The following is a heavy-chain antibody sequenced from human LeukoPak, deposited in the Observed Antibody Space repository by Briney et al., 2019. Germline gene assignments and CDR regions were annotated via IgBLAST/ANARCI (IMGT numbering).Heavy chain of an antibody. CDR2: IGARGDVT. V-gene: IGHV3-23*01. D-gene: IGHD1-7*01. CDR3: ARAWNWNYLSPLVF. CDR1: GFAFSGYA. J-gene: IGHJ4*02. Sequence: GGSLRLSCTVSGFAFSGYAMSWVRQAPGKGPEWVSSIGARGDVTYSADSVKGRFTISRDNSKRTLFLQMNSLRAEDTAVYYCARAWNWNYLSPLVFWGRGTLVTVSS.